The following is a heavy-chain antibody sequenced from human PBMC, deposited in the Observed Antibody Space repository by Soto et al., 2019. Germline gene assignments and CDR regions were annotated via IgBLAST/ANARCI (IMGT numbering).Heavy chain of an antibody. Sequence: ASVKVSCKASGYTFTSYDINWVRQATGQGLEWMGWMNPNSGNTGYAQKFQGRVTMTRNTSISTAYMDLSSLRSEDTAVYYCARSSSSWFPDAFAIWGQGTMVTVSS. V-gene: IGHV1-8*01. CDR2: MNPNSGNT. D-gene: IGHD6-13*01. J-gene: IGHJ3*02. CDR1: GYTFTSYD. CDR3: ARSSSSWFPDAFAI.